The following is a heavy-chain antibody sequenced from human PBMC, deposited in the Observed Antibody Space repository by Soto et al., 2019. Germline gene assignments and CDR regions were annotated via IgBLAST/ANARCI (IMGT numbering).Heavy chain of an antibody. CDR3: ASVSPDLGYYYGMDV. CDR2: IIPIFGTA. V-gene: IGHV1-69*05. CDR1: GGTFSSYA. Sequence: QVQLVQSGAEVKKPGSSVKVSCKASGGTFSSYAISWVRQAPGQGLEWMGGIIPIFGTANYAQKFQGRVTIXXDXSXXTAYMELSSLRSEDTAVYYCASVSPDLGYYYGMDVWGQGTTVTVSS. J-gene: IGHJ6*02.